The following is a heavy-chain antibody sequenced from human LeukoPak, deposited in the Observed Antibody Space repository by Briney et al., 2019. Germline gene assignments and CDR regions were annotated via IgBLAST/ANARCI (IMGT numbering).Heavy chain of an antibody. CDR3: ARGHYGLTV. V-gene: IGHV3-23*01. CDR1: GFTFSTYA. J-gene: IGHJ6*02. CDR2: ISGSGGST. Sequence: GGSLRLSCAASGFTFSTYAMTWVRQAPGKGLEWVSTISGSGGSTYYADSVKGRFTISRDNSNNTLYLQMNSLRGEDTAVYYCARGHYGLTVWGQGTTVTVSS.